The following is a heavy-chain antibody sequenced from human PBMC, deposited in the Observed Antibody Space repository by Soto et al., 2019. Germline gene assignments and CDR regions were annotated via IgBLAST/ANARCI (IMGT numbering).Heavy chain of an antibody. D-gene: IGHD1-1*01. CDR2: INSNGGST. Sequence: VQLVESGGGLVQPGGSLRLSCAASGFTFSTYGLHWVRQAPGKGLEYVSAINSNGGSTYYADSVKGRFTISRDNSKNTLYLQMGSLRAEDMAVYSCARVRVATTTPYFDYWGQGTRVTVSS. J-gene: IGHJ4*02. CDR3: ARVRVATTTPYFDY. V-gene: IGHV3-64*07. CDR1: GFTFSTYG.